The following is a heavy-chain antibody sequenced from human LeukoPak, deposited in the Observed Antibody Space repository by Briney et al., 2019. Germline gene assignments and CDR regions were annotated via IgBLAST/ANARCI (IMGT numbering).Heavy chain of an antibody. D-gene: IGHD6-6*01. V-gene: IGHV1-3*01. CDR1: GYTFTSYA. CDR2: INAGSGNT. J-gene: IGHJ3*02. Sequence: GASVKVSCRASGYTFTSYAMHWVRQAPGQRLEWMGWINAGSGNTKYSQKFQGRVTMTRDTSISTAYMELSRLRSDDTAVYYCARSIAARSAFDIWGQGTMVTVSS. CDR3: ARSIAARSAFDI.